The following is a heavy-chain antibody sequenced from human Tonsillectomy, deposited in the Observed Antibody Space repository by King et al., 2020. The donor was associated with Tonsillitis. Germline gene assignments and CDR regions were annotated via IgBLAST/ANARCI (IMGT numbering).Heavy chain of an antibody. V-gene: IGHV1-18*04. CDR3: ARGLTPLWFGELFRHFDY. CDR2: ISGYNGNR. Sequence: QLVQSGAEVKKPGASVKVSCKASGYTFTGYGISWVRQAPGQGLEWMGWISGYNGNRNYAQKFQGRVTMTTDTSTSTGYMELRSLRSDDTAGYYCARGLTPLWFGELFRHFDYWGQGSLVTVSS. CDR1: GYTFTGYG. J-gene: IGHJ4*02. D-gene: IGHD3-10*01.